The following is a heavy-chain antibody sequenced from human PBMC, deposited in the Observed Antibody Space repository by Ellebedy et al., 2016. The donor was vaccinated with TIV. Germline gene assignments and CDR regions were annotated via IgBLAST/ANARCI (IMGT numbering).Heavy chain of an antibody. CDR2: INSGGDSL. D-gene: IGHD3-10*01. J-gene: IGHJ4*02. CDR3: ARSHGYYGPRYHLDY. Sequence: GESLKISCAASGFTFTSYWMHWVRQAPGQGLGWVSRINSGGDSLDYADSVRGRFTISRDNAKNTLYLQMNSLRAEDTAVYYCARSHGYYGPRYHLDYWGQGTLVTVSS. V-gene: IGHV3-74*01. CDR1: GFTFTSYW.